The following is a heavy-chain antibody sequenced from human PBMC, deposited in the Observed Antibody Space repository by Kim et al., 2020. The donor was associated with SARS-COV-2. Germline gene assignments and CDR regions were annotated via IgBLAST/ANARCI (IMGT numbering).Heavy chain of an antibody. CDR2: ISYDGSNK. V-gene: IGHV3-30-3*01. Sequence: GGSLRLSCATSGFSFSSYAMHWVRQAPGKGLEWVAVISYDGSNKYYADSVKGHFTISRDNSKNTLYLQMNSLRAEDTAVYYCATASIFGVVLREYYFEYWGQGTLVTVSS. CDR1: GFSFSSYA. CDR3: ATASIFGVVLREYYFEY. D-gene: IGHD3-3*01. J-gene: IGHJ4*02.